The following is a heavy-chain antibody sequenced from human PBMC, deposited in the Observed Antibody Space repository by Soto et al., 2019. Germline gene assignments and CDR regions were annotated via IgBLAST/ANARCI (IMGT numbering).Heavy chain of an antibody. J-gene: IGHJ6*02. CDR1: GGTFSSYA. Sequence: QVQLVQSGAEVKKPGSSVKVSCKASGGTFSSYAISWVRQAPGQGLEWMGGIIPIFGTANYAQKFQGRVTITADESTSTAYMELSSLRSEDTAVYYCARAYCGGDCYLYYSYGMDVWGQGTTVTVSS. CDR2: IIPIFGTA. CDR3: ARAYCGGDCYLYYSYGMDV. V-gene: IGHV1-69*01. D-gene: IGHD2-21*02.